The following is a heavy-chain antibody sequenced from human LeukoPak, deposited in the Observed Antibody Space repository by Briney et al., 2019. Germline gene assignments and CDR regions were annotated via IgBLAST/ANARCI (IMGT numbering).Heavy chain of an antibody. J-gene: IGHJ6*03. D-gene: IGHD2-2*01. V-gene: IGHV4-39*01. CDR1: GGSISSSSYY. Sequence: SETLSLTCTVSGGSISSSSYYWGWIRQPPGKGLEWIGSIYYSGSTYYNPSLKSRVTISVDTSKNQFSLKLSSVTAADTAVYYCASLKGYCSSTSCFPLYYYYMDVWGKGTTVTVSS. CDR2: IYYSGST. CDR3: ASLKGYCSSTSCFPLYYYYMDV.